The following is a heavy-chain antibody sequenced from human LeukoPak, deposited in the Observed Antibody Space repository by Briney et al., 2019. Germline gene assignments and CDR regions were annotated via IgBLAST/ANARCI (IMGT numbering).Heavy chain of an antibody. CDR1: GFIFSNYA. CDR2: ITGGGDNT. J-gene: IGHJ6*04. V-gene: IGHV3-21*01. CDR3: ARDEDAMDV. Sequence: GASLRLSCEASGFIFSNYAMSWVRQAPGQGLEWVSAITGGGDNTWYADSVKGRFTISRGNAKNSLYLQMNSLRAEDTAVYYCARDEDAMDVWGKGTTVTVSS.